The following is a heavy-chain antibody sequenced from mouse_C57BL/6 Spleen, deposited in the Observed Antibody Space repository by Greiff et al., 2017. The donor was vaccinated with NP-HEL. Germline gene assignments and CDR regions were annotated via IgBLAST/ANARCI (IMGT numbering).Heavy chain of an antibody. J-gene: IGHJ4*01. CDR2: IHPTSGST. CDR3: ARYYYDYGRVYAMDY. V-gene: IGHV1-64*01. D-gene: IGHD2-4*01. Sequence: QVQLQQPGAELVKPGASVKLSCKASGYTFTSYWMHWVKQRPGQGLEWIGMIHPTSGSTNYNQKFKSKATLTVDKSSSTAYMQLSSLTSEDSAVYYSARYYYDYGRVYAMDYWGQGTSVTVSA. CDR1: GYTFTSYW.